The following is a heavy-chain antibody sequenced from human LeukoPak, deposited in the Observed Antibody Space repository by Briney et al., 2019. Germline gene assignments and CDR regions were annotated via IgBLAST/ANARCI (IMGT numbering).Heavy chain of an antibody. J-gene: IGHJ4*02. Sequence: GGSLRLSCAASGFTFSSYVMHWVRQAPGKGLEWVAVIWYDGSNKYYADSVKGRFTISRDNSKNTLYLQMNSLRAEDTAVYYCARAWYDSSGYYYPFFDYWGQGTLVTVSS. V-gene: IGHV3-33*01. CDR1: GFTFSSYV. D-gene: IGHD3-22*01. CDR3: ARAWYDSSGYYYPFFDY. CDR2: IWYDGSNK.